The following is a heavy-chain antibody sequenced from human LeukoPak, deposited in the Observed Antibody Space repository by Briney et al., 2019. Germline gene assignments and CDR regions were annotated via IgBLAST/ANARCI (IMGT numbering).Heavy chain of an antibody. J-gene: IGHJ4*02. CDR3: AKDPNVVIVVVPAAMDY. CDR1: GFTFSSYG. V-gene: IGHV3-30*02. Sequence: GGSLRLSCAASGFTFSSYGMHWVRQAPGKGLEWVAFIRYDGSNKYYADSVKGRFTISRDNSKNTLYLQMNSLRAEDTAVYYCAKDPNVVIVVVPAAMDYWGQGTLVTVSS. CDR2: IRYDGSNK. D-gene: IGHD2-2*01.